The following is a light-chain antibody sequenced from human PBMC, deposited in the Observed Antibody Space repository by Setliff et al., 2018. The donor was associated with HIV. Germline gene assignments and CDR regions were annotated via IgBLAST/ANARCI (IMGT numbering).Light chain of an antibody. J-gene: IGLJ1*01. CDR2: YDS. Sequence: SYELTQPPSVSVAPGETARITCGGNNIGRKGVHWYQQKPGQAPVLVIYYDSDRPSGIPERFSGSNSGNTATLTISRVEAGDEADYYCQVWDSSSDHSYVVGTGTKV. CDR3: QVWDSSSDHSYV. CDR1: NIGRKG. V-gene: IGLV3-21*04.